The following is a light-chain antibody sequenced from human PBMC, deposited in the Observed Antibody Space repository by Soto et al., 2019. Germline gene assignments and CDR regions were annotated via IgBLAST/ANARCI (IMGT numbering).Light chain of an antibody. CDR3: QKYNSAPLT. CDR1: QDIRNS. J-gene: IGKJ4*01. V-gene: IGKV1-27*01. CDR2: AAS. Sequence: IQMTQSPSSLSASIGDRITITCRASQDIRNSLAWYQQKPGKVPKLLIYAASTLQSGVPSRFSGSGSGTDFTLTISSLQPEDVATYSCQKYNSAPLTFGGGTKVDIK.